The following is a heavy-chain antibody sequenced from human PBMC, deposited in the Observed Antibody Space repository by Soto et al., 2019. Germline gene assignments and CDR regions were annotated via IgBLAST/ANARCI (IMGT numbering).Heavy chain of an antibody. CDR3: AKGSIEYSASVDN. Sequence: DVQLLESGGGLVQPGGSLILSCAASGFSFSSYAMVWVRQAPGKGLEWVSVISARGGSSYFADSVKGRFTISRDNSKNVLSLEMNSLRAEDTAIYFCAKGSIEYSASVDNWGQGTLVLVSS. V-gene: IGHV3-23*01. CDR1: GFSFSSYA. J-gene: IGHJ4*02. D-gene: IGHD4-4*01. CDR2: ISARGGSS.